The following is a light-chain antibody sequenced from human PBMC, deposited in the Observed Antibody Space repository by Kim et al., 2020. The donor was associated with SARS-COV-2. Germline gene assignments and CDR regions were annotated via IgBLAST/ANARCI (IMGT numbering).Light chain of an antibody. CDR1: QSVGGIH. CDR3: QQYAFSPPT. Sequence: SPGERITRSCRASQSVGGIHVAWYQQKAGPAPRLIIYGVSTRATGIPDRFSGSGSGTDFTLTINRLEPDDFAVYYCQQYAFSPPTFGQGTKVDIK. V-gene: IGKV3-20*01. J-gene: IGKJ1*01. CDR2: GVS.